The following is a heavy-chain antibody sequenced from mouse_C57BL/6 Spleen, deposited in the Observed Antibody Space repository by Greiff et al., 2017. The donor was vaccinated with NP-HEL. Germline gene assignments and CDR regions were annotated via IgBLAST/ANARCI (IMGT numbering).Heavy chain of an antibody. CDR2: IYPGDGDT. J-gene: IGHJ3*01. V-gene: IGHV1-80*01. CDR3: AAYYSNYVEFAY. Sequence: VKLQESGAELVKPGASVKISCKASGYAFSSYWMNWVKQRPGKGLEWIGQIYPGDGDTNYNGKFKGKATLTADKSSSTAYMQLSSLTSEDSAVYFCAAYYSNYVEFAYWGQGTLVTVSA. D-gene: IGHD2-5*01. CDR1: GYAFSSYW.